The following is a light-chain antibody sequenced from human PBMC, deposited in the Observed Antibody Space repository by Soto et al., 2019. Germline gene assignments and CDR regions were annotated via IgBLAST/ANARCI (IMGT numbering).Light chain of an antibody. CDR1: QTIMTY. CDR2: AAS. Sequence: DIQMTQSPSSLSASVGDEVTITCRASQTIMTYLNWYQLKPGKPPRLLIYAASSLQSGVPSRFSGSGSVTDFTLTIRSLQPEDFATYSCQQSYNSPQTFGRGTKVEIK. CDR3: QQSYNSPQT. J-gene: IGKJ1*01. V-gene: IGKV1-39*01.